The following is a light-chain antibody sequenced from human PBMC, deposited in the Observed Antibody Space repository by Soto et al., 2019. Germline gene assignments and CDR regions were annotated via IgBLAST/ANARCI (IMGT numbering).Light chain of an antibody. CDR3: QQFGSSRYT. Sequence: EVLLTQSPGTLSLSPGERATLSCRASQSVNSFYLAWYQQKPGQAPRLLIYGASSRATGIPDRFSGSGSGTVFTLSISRLEPEDFAVYYCQQFGSSRYTFGQGTKLE. CDR2: GAS. V-gene: IGKV3-20*01. CDR1: QSVNSFY. J-gene: IGKJ2*01.